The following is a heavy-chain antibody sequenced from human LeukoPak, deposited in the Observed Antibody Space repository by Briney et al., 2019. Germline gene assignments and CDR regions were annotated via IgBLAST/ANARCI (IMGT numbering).Heavy chain of an antibody. CDR1: GGSFSGYY. Sequence: SETLSLTCAVYGGSFSGYYWSWIRQPPGKGLEWIGEINHSGSTNYNPSLKSRVTISVDTSKNQFSLKLSSVTAADTAVYYCASHYDSSGYIYFWGQGTLVTVSS. J-gene: IGHJ4*02. D-gene: IGHD3-22*01. CDR3: ASHYDSSGYIYF. CDR2: INHSGST. V-gene: IGHV4-34*01.